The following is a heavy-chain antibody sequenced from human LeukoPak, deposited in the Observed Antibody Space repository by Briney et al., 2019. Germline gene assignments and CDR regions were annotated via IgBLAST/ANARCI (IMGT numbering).Heavy chain of an antibody. CDR2: INPNSGGT. J-gene: IGHJ4*02. V-gene: IGHV1-2*02. Sequence: ASVKVSCKASGYTFTGYYMHWVRQAPGQGLEWMGWINPNSGGTNYAQKFQGRVTMTTDTSTSTAYMELRSLRSDDTAVYYCARGERYSSNYYFDYWGQGTLVTVSS. CDR1: GYTFTGYY. D-gene: IGHD6-19*01. CDR3: ARGERYSSNYYFDY.